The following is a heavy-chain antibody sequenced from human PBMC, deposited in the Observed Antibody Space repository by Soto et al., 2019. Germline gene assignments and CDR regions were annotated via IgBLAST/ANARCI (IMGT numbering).Heavy chain of an antibody. CDR3: AKGAVAGTRYFDY. J-gene: IGHJ4*02. D-gene: IGHD6-19*01. CDR2: ISGRGGST. Sequence: GGSLRLSCAASGFTFRSYAMNWVRQAPGKGLEWVSGISGRGGSTYYADSVKGRFTISRDDATNALYLQMSSLRAEETALYYCAKGAVAGTRYFDYWGQGTLVTVSS. V-gene: IGHV3-23*01. CDR1: GFTFRSYA.